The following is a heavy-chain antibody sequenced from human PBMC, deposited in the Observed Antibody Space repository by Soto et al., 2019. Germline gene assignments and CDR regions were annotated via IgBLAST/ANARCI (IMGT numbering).Heavy chain of an antibody. V-gene: IGHV3-11*01. D-gene: IGHD6-6*01. Sequence: GGSLRLSCAASGFTFSDYYMSWIRQAPGKGLEWVSYISSSGSTIYYADSVKGRFTISRDNAKNSLYLQMNSLRAEDTAVYYCASPFWGTIAARPIWFDPWGQGTLVTVSS. CDR1: GFTFSDYY. J-gene: IGHJ5*02. CDR2: ISSSGSTI. CDR3: ASPFWGTIAARPIWFDP.